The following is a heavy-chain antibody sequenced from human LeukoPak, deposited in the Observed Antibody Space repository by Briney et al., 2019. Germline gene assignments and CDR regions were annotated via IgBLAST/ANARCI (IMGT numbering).Heavy chain of an antibody. Sequence: PSETLSLTCTVSGGSISSYYWSWIRQPPGKGLEWIGYIYYSGSTNYNPSLKSRVTISVDTSKNQFSLKLSSVTAAGTAVYYCARAVAGRYFDLWGRGTLVTVSS. V-gene: IGHV4-59*01. D-gene: IGHD6-19*01. CDR2: IYYSGST. CDR1: GGSISSYY. CDR3: ARAVAGRYFDL. J-gene: IGHJ2*01.